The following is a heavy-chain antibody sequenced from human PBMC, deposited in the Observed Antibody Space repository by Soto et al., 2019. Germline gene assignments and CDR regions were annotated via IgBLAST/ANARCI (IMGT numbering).Heavy chain of an antibody. CDR2: IYWDDDK. Sequence: SGPTLVNPTQTLTLTCTFSGFSLSTSGVGVGWIRQPPGKALEWLALIYWDDDKRYSPSLKSRLTITKDTSKNQVVLTMTNIDPVDTATYYCARLYYAFCFDYWCQGTLVTGSS. J-gene: IGHJ4*02. D-gene: IGHD3-3*01. V-gene: IGHV2-5*02. CDR3: ARLYYAFCFDY. CDR1: GFSLSTSGVG.